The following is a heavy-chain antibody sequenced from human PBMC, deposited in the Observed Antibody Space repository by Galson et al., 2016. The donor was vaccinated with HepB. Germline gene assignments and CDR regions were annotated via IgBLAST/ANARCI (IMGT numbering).Heavy chain of an antibody. J-gene: IGHJ4*02. CDR3: ARDGLQPALDY. V-gene: IGHV3-33*01. CDR2: NWYDGSYK. D-gene: IGHD3-16*01. Sequence: VRQAPGKGLEWLADNWYDGSYKFYADSVRGRLTLSRDNANNTVYLQMNSLRAEDTAVYYCARDGLQPALDYWGQGSLVTVSS.